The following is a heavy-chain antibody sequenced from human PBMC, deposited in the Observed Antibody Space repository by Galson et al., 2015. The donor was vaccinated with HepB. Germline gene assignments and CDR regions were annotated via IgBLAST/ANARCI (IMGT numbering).Heavy chain of an antibody. CDR1: GFTFNSYN. J-gene: IGHJ4*02. CDR3: ARRHLGELTLYDY. CDR2: ISSAGHYI. D-gene: IGHD3-16*02. Sequence: SLRLSCAASGFTFNSYNMNWVRQAPGKGLEWVSSISSAGHYIFYADSVKGRFMISRDNAKNSMFLQMNGLRVEDTAVYYCARRHLGELTLYDYWGQGILVTVSS. V-gene: IGHV3-21*06.